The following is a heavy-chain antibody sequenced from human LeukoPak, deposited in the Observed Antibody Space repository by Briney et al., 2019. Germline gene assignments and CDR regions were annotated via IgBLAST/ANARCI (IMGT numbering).Heavy chain of an antibody. J-gene: IGHJ6*03. Sequence: GGSLTLSSAASGFTFSSYSMNWVRLAPGKGPGLVSYSSSICSTIYYADSVKGRFTIARDNAQNSLYLQMNSLRVEDTAIYYCAREPYNAAYSEGYYYYYMDVWGKGTTVTVSS. D-gene: IGHD1-1*01. CDR2: SSSICSTI. V-gene: IGHV3-48*04. CDR3: AREPYNAAYSEGYYYYYMDV. CDR1: GFTFSSYS.